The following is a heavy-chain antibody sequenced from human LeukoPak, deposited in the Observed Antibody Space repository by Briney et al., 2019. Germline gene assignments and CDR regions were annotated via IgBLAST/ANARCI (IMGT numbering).Heavy chain of an antibody. CDR1: GLPLSGSA. CDR2: MRRKASSYAR. Sequence: GGSQKLLCTASGLPLSGSAMHWVRDACGEGVECVGHMRRKASSYARAYAESVKGSFNISRDDSKNTAYLQENSLKTDNTALYYCTSPMASWDYWGQGTLVTVSS. CDR3: TSPMASWDY. D-gene: IGHD5-24*01. J-gene: IGHJ4*02. V-gene: IGHV3-73*01.